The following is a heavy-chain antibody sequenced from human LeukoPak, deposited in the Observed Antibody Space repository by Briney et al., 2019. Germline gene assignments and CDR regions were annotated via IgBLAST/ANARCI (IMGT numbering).Heavy chain of an antibody. V-gene: IGHV4-61*01. J-gene: IGHJ4*02. Sequence: SETLSLTCTVSGGSVSRASYYWTWIRQPPGKGLEWIGYIYYSGSSDYNPSLKSRVTIPLDTSKNQFSLKLSSVTAADTAVYYCATEYCGADCYFDSWGQGTLVTVSS. CDR1: GGSVSRASYY. CDR2: IYYSGSS. CDR3: ATEYCGADCYFDS. D-gene: IGHD2-21*02.